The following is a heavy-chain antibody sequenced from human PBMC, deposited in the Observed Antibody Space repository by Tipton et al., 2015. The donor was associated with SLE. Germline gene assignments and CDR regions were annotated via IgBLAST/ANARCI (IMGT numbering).Heavy chain of an antibody. CDR1: GGSISSYY. CDR2: IYYSGTT. V-gene: IGHV4-59*12. Sequence: TLSLTCTVSGGSISSYYWSWIRQSPGKGLEWIGSIYYSGTTNYNPSLKSRVTISLDTSKNQFSLKLSSVTAADTAVYYCARDLRWFDPWGQGTQVTVSS. J-gene: IGHJ5*02. D-gene: IGHD3-10*01. CDR3: ARDLRWFDP.